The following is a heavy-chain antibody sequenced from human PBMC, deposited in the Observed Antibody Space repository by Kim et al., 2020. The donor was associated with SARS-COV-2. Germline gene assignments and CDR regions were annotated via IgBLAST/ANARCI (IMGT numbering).Heavy chain of an antibody. CDR1: GGSFSGYY. CDR3: ARGDYGDTRVCSNWFDP. J-gene: IGHJ5*02. V-gene: IGHV4-34*01. CDR2: INHSGST. Sequence: SETLSLTCAVYGGSFSGYYWSWIRQPPGKGLEWIGEINHSGSTNYNPSLKSRVTISVDTSKNQFSLKLSSVTAADTAVYYCARGDYGDTRVCSNWFDPWGQGTLVTVSS. D-gene: IGHD4-17*01.